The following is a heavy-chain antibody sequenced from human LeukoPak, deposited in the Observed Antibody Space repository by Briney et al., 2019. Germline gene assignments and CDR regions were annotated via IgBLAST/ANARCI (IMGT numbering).Heavy chain of an antibody. Sequence: GGSLRLSCAASGFTFSTYWMHWVRQAPGKGLVWVSRIKGDGTITTYADSVRGRFTISRDNAKNSLYLQMNSLRAEDTAVYYCARGHHYDNSGYYYVDYWGQGALVTVSS. CDR1: GFTFSTYW. J-gene: IGHJ4*02. D-gene: IGHD3-22*01. CDR3: ARGHHYDNSGYYYVDY. CDR2: IKGDGTIT. V-gene: IGHV3-74*03.